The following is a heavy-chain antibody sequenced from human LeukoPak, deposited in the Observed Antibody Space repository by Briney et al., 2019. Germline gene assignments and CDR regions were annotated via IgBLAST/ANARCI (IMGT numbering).Heavy chain of an antibody. CDR2: INWNGGST. Sequence: PGGSLRLSCAASGFTFDDYGMSWVRQAPGKGLEWVSGINWNGGSTGYADSVKGRFTISRDNAKNSLYLQMNSLRAEDTAVYYCASAGTYYYYYYMDVWGKGTTVTVSS. CDR1: GFTFDDYG. V-gene: IGHV3-20*04. D-gene: IGHD6-13*01. J-gene: IGHJ6*03. CDR3: ASAGTYYYYYYMDV.